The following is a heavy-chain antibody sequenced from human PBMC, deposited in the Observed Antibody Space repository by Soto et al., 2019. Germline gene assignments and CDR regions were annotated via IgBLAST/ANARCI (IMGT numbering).Heavy chain of an antibody. V-gene: IGHV1-18*01. CDR1: GYTFTSYG. Sequence: QVQLVQSGGEVKKPGASVKLSCTASGYTFTSYGISWVRQAPGQGLEWMGWISDYNGKTNYAQNVQGRLTMTTDTSTRTADMDRRSLRSDDTAVYYCARGGDVNYYHGMDVWGQGTTVTVSS. CDR3: ARGGDVNYYHGMDV. D-gene: IGHD5-12*01. J-gene: IGHJ6*02. CDR2: ISDYNGKT.